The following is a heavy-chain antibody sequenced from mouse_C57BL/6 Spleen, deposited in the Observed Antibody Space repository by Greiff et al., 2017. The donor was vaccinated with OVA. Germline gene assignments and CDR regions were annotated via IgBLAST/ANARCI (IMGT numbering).Heavy chain of an antibody. Sequence: VQLQQSGAELVKPGASVKLSCKASGYTFTSYWMQWVKQRPGQGLEWIGEIDPSDSYTNYNQKFKGKATLTVDTSSSTAYMQLSSLTSEDSAVYYCARPFDYWDQGTTLTVSS. CDR1: GYTFTSYW. CDR3: ARPFDY. CDR2: IDPSDSYT. J-gene: IGHJ2*01. V-gene: IGHV1-50*01.